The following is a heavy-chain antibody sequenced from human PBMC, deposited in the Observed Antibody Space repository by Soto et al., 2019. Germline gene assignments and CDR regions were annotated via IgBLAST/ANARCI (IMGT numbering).Heavy chain of an antibody. CDR2: IYYSGST. CDR1: GGSISSGGYY. CDR3: AREYIAAHWFDP. Sequence: PSETLSLTCTVSGGSISSGGYYWSWIRQHPGKGLEWIGYIYYSGSTYYNPSLKSRVTISVDTSKNQFSLKLSSVTAADTAVYYGAREYIAAHWFDPWGQGTPVTVSS. J-gene: IGHJ5*02. V-gene: IGHV4-31*03. D-gene: IGHD6-6*01.